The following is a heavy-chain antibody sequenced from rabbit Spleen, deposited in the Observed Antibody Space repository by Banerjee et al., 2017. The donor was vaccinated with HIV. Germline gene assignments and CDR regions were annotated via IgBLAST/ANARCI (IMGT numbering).Heavy chain of an antibody. CDR1: GFSFSSSYW. D-gene: IGHD7-1*01. V-gene: IGHV1S45*01. CDR3: ARDRGTNGYSM. J-gene: IGHJ4*01. Sequence: QEQLEESGGDLVKPEGSLTLTCTASGFSFSSSYWICWVRQAPGKGLEWITCISTGSGSTYYASWAKGRFTISKTSSTTVTLQMTSLTAADTATYFCARDRGTNGYSMWGPGTLVTVS. CDR2: ISTGSGST.